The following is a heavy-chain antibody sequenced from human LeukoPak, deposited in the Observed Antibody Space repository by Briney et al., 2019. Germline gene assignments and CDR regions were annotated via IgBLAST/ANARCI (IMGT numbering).Heavy chain of an antibody. Sequence: SETLSLTCAVSGGSISSSNWWSWVRQPPGKGLEWIGEIYHSGSTNYNPSLKSRVTISVDKSKNQFSLKLSSVTAADTAVYYCARGLTQLWLRTSYFDYWGQGTLVTVSS. CDR1: GGSISSSNW. CDR3: ARGLTQLWLRTSYFDY. V-gene: IGHV4-4*02. D-gene: IGHD5-18*01. J-gene: IGHJ4*02. CDR2: IYHSGST.